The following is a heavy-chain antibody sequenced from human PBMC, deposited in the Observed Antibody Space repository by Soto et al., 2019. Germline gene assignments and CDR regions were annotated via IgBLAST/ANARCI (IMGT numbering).Heavy chain of an antibody. CDR1: GFTFSTYG. CDR3: AKDHLMTTVTTVGY. Sequence: QVQLVESGGGVVQPGRSLRLSCAASGFTFSTYGMHWVRQAPGKGLEWVAVISYDGRNEYYAESVKGRFTISRDNYKTTLYLQMNSLRAEDTALYYCAKDHLMTTVTTVGYWGQGALVTVSS. J-gene: IGHJ4*02. V-gene: IGHV3-30*18. CDR2: ISYDGRNE. D-gene: IGHD4-17*01.